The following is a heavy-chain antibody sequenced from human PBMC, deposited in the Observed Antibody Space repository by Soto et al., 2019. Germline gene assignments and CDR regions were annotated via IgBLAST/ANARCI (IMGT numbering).Heavy chain of an antibody. V-gene: IGHV3-23*01. J-gene: IGHJ4*02. D-gene: IGHD3-22*01. CDR3: AKVSYYYDSSGLNHIDY. Sequence: PGGSLRLSCAASGFTFSIYAMSLVLQAPGKGLEWVSAISGSGGSTYYAYSVKGRFTISRDNSKNTLYLQMNSLRAEDTAVYYCAKVSYYYDSSGLNHIDYWGQGTLVTVSS. CDR2: ISGSGGST. CDR1: GFTFSIYA.